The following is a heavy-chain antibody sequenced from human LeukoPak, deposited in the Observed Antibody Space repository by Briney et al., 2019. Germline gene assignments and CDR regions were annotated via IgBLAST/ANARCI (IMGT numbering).Heavy chain of an antibody. CDR1: GFTFSSFA. J-gene: IGHJ4*02. Sequence: GGSLRLSCAASGFTFSSFAMSWVRQASGKGLEWVSTISGSGGSTNYADSVKGRFTFCRDNSKNTLYLQMNSLRAEDTAVYYCAKDLPDYGDYVEGYWGQGTLVTVSS. CDR2: ISGSGGST. CDR3: AKDLPDYGDYVEGY. V-gene: IGHV3-23*01. D-gene: IGHD4-17*01.